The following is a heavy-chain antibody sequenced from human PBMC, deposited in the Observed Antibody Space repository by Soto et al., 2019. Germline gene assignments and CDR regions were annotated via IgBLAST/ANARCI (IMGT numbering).Heavy chain of an antibody. Sequence: QVQLVQSGAEVQKPGSSVKVSCKASGGTFSSYAISWVRQAPGQGLEWMGGIIPIFGTANYAQKFQGRVTITADKSTSTAYMELSSLRSEDTAVYYCARDVGLYSNYFNWFDPWGQGTLVTVSS. V-gene: IGHV1-69*06. CDR3: ARDVGLYSNYFNWFDP. D-gene: IGHD4-4*01. CDR2: IIPIFGTA. CDR1: GGTFSSYA. J-gene: IGHJ5*02.